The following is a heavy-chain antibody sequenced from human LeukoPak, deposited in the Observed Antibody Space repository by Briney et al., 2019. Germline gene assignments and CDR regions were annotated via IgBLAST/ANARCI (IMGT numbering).Heavy chain of an antibody. J-gene: IGHJ3*02. CDR1: GGSISSSNW. Sequence: SETLSLTCAVSGGSISSSNWWSWVRQPPGKGLEWIGEIYHSGSTNYNPSLKSRVTISVDKSKNQFSLKLSSVTAADTAVYYCAREKITMVRGVISREGHAFVIWGQGTMVTVSS. CDR2: IYHSGST. CDR3: AREKITMVRGVISREGHAFVI. V-gene: IGHV4-4*02. D-gene: IGHD3-10*01.